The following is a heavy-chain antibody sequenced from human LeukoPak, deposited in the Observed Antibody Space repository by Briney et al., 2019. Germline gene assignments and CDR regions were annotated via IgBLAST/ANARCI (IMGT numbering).Heavy chain of an antibody. CDR2: IIPIFGTA. J-gene: IGHJ5*02. CDR3: ARRSSGWYPHNWFDP. D-gene: IGHD6-19*01. CDR1: GGTFSSHA. V-gene: IGHV1-69*13. Sequence: GASVKVSCKASGGTFSSHAISWVRQAPGQGLEWMGGIIPIFGTANYAQKFQGRVTITADESTSTAYMELSSLRSEDTAVYYCARRSSGWYPHNWFDPWGQGTLVTVSS.